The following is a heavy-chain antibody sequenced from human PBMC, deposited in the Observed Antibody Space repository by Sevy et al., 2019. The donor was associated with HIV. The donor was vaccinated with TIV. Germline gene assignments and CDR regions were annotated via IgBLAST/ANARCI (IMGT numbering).Heavy chain of an antibody. J-gene: IGHJ5*01. CDR2: FDYAGTT. D-gene: IGHD4-17*01. CDR3: ARYVRGDYAGGFDS. Sequence: SETLSLTCSVSGGSIRSTSYYWGWIRQPPGKGLEWIASFDYAGTTYYTPALKSRVTISGDMSKNQFSLKLKSVTVADTAFYYCARYVRGDYAGGFDSWCQGTLVTVSS. V-gene: IGHV4-39*01. CDR1: GGSIRSTSYY.